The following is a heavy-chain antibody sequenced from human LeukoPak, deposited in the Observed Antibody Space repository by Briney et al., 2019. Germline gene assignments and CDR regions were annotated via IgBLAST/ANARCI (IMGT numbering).Heavy chain of an antibody. CDR3: AREGIFVDYYDSSGPSPYDAFDI. D-gene: IGHD3-22*01. V-gene: IGHV3-30-3*01. CDR1: GFTFSSYA. J-gene: IGHJ3*02. CDR2: ISYDGSNK. Sequence: GGSLRLSCAASGFTFSSYAMHWVRQAPGKGLEWVAVISYDGSNKYYADSVKGRFTISRDNSKNTLYLQMNSLRAEDTAVYYCAREGIFVDYYDSSGPSPYDAFDIWGQGTMVTVSS.